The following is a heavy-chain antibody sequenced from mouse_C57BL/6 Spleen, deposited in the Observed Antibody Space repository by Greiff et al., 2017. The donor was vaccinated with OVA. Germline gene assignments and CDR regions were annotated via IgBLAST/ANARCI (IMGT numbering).Heavy chain of an antibody. CDR1: GYTFTSYW. D-gene: IGHD1-1*01. Sequence: QVQLQQPGAELVRPGSSVKLSCKASGYTFTSYWMHWVKQRPIQGLEWIGNIDPSDSETHYNQKFKDKATLTVDKSSSTAYMQLSSLTSEDSAVYYCARSPFITTVVPYLDYWGQGTTLTVSS. V-gene: IGHV1-52*01. J-gene: IGHJ2*01. CDR2: IDPSDSET. CDR3: ARSPFITTVVPYLDY.